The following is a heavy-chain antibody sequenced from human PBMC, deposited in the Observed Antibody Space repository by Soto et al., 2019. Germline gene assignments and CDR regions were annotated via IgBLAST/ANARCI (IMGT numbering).Heavy chain of an antibody. D-gene: IGHD6-19*01. CDR2: IYYSGST. J-gene: IGHJ2*01. Sequence: QVQLQESGPGLVKPSQTLSLTCTVSGASISSGGYYWNWIRQHPGKGLEWIGYIYYSGSTYYNPSLKSRVTISVDTSKNEFSLKLSSVTAADTAVYSCARDGRGRGIAVAGRFWFLDLWGRGTLVTVSS. CDR1: GASISSGGYY. CDR3: ARDGRGRGIAVAGRFWFLDL. V-gene: IGHV4-31*03.